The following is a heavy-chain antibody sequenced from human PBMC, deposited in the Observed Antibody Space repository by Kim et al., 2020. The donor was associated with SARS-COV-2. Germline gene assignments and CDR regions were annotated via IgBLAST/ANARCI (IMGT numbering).Heavy chain of an antibody. J-gene: IGHJ4*02. CDR3: AKCDGGPRPGFDY. V-gene: IGHV3-23*01. D-gene: IGHD3-16*01. Sequence: ADAVKGRFTITRDNTKNTLYLQMDSLRAEDTAVYYCAKCDGGPRPGFDYWGQGILVAVSS.